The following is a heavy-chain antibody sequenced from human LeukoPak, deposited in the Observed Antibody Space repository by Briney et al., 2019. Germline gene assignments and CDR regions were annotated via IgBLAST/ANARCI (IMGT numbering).Heavy chain of an antibody. CDR1: GDSVSSNSAA. J-gene: IGHJ4*02. D-gene: IGHD3-3*01. V-gene: IGHV6-1*01. CDR2: TYYRSKWYN. Sequence: SQTLSLTCAISGDSVSSNSAAWNWIRQSPSRGPDWLGRTYYRSKWYNDYAVSVKSRITINPDTSKNQFSLQLNSVTPEDTAVYYCAAYYDFWSGYRFDYWGQGTLVTVSS. CDR3: AAYYDFWSGYRFDY.